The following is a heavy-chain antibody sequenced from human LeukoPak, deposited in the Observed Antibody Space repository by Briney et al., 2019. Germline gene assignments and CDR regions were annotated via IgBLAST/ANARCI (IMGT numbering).Heavy chain of an antibody. CDR1: GGSISSGGYY. D-gene: IGHD4-17*01. Sequence: SETLSLTCTVSGGSISSGGYYWSWIRQHPGKGLEWIGYIYYSGSTYYNPSLKSRVTISVDTSKNQFSLKLSSVTAADTAVYYCARGRLPPLYGTRGYFDYWGQGTLVTVSS. CDR3: ARGRLPPLYGTRGYFDY. J-gene: IGHJ4*02. CDR2: IYYSGST. V-gene: IGHV4-31*03.